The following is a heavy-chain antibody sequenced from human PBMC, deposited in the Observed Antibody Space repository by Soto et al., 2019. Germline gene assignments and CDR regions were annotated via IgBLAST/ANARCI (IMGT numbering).Heavy chain of an antibody. CDR3: AKLTGSGGK. J-gene: IGHJ4*02. Sequence: SQTLSLTCAISGDSVSSNSATWDWTRQSPSRGLEWLGRTYYRSKWSNDYAVSVKSRITITPDTSKNQFSLQLSSVTPEDTAVYYCAKLTGSGGKWGQGTLVTVSS. CDR2: TYYRSKWSN. CDR1: GDSVSSNSAT. V-gene: IGHV6-1*01. D-gene: IGHD3-9*01.